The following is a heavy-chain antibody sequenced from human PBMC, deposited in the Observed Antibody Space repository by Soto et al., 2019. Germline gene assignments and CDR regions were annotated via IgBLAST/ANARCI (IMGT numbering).Heavy chain of an antibody. J-gene: IGHJ1*01. V-gene: IGHV3-7*01. CDR1: GFSFSSSW. CDR2: IKTDGSER. Sequence: EVQLVESGGGLVQSGGSLRLSCAASGFSFSSSWMSWVRQAPGKGLEWVANIKTDGSERYYLDSVKGRFTISRDNAKNSLYLQLNSLRAEDTAVYYCARELIVGPAEYFLNWGQGTLVTVSS. CDR3: ARELIVGPAEYFLN. D-gene: IGHD1-26*01.